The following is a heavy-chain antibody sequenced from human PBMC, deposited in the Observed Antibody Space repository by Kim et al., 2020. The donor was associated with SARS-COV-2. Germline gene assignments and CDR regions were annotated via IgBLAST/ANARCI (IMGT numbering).Heavy chain of an antibody. D-gene: IGHD6-19*01. J-gene: IGHJ4*02. CDR2: ISSDGSST. CDR3: VRGTSQWKGVDY. CDR1: GFTVSTYW. V-gene: IGHV3-74*01. Sequence: GGSLRLSCAASGFTVSTYWMHWVRQAPGKGPVWVSFISSDGSSTNYADSVKGRFTISRDNAKNTLYLQMNSLRADDTAVYYCVRGTSQWKGVDYLGQGTL.